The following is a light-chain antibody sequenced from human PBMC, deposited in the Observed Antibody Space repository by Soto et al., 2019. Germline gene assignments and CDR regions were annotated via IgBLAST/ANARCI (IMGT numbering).Light chain of an antibody. J-gene: IGKJ5*01. V-gene: IGKV1-13*02. Sequence: IHLTQSPSSLSASXGYRVTITCRARKGISTLLASYHKNPGXAPKVVXYESSLLQGGGPSRFSGSGSVTDFTPTISSRQHEDFATYYGQHFKSYPITFGQGTRLEIK. CDR3: QHFKSYPIT. CDR1: KGISTL. CDR2: ESS.